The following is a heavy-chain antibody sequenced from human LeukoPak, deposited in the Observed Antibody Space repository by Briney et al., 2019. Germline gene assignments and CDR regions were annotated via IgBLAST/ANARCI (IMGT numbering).Heavy chain of an antibody. CDR1: GYTFTSFG. Sequence: ASVKVSCKASGYTFTSFGISWVRQAPGQGLEWMGWISAYNGNTNYAQKLQGRVTMTTDTSTNTAYMELRSLRSDDTAVYNCARDVMVRGVTGYWGQGTLVTVSS. J-gene: IGHJ4*02. CDR3: ARDVMVRGVTGY. D-gene: IGHD3-10*01. V-gene: IGHV1-18*01. CDR2: ISAYNGNT.